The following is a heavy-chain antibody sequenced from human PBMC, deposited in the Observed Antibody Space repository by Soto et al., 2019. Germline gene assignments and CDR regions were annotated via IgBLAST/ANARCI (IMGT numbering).Heavy chain of an antibody. CDR2: IWYDGSNK. CDR1: GFTFSSYG. CDR3: ARDSGCCLSSFDR. J-gene: IGHJ5*02. Sequence: QVQLVESGGGVVQPGRSLRLSCAASGFTFSSYGMHWVRQAPGTGLEWVAVIWYDGSNKYYADSVKGRFTISRDNSKNTLYLPMNSLRDEDTAVYYCARDSGCCLSSFDRWGEGNLVTVSS. D-gene: IGHD6-13*01. V-gene: IGHV3-33*01.